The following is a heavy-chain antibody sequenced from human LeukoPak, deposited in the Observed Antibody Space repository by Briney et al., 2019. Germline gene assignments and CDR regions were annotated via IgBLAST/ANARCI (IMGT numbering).Heavy chain of an antibody. V-gene: IGHV3-30*18. CDR2: ISYDGSNK. CDR1: GFTFSSYG. CDR3: AKDLYIYGDYGDGFDY. D-gene: IGHD4-17*01. Sequence: PGRSLRLSCAASGFTFSSYGMHWVRQAPGKGLEWVAVISYDGSNKYYADSVKGRFTISRDNSKNTLYLQMNSLRAEDTAVYYCAKDLYIYGDYGDGFDYWGQGTLVTVSS. J-gene: IGHJ4*02.